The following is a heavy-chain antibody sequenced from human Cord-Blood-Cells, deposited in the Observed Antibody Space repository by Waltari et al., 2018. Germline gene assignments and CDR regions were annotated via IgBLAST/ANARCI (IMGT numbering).Heavy chain of an antibody. J-gene: IGHJ4*02. Sequence: EVQLVESGGGLVQPGGSMRLPCGAYGFTFSGYEMTWVCEAPGKGLEWVSYIRSRGSTIYYADSVKGRFTISRDNAKNSLYLQMNSLRAEDTAVYYCARGELLWFREYYFDYWGQGTLVTVSS. V-gene: IGHV3-48*03. D-gene: IGHD3-10*01. CDR3: ARGELLWFREYYFDY. CDR1: GFTFSGYE. CDR2: IRSRGSTI.